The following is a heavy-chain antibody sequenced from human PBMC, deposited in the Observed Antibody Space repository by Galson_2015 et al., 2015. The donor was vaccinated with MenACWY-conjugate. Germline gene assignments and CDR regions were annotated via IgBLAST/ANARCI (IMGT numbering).Heavy chain of an antibody. D-gene: IGHD3-22*01. J-gene: IGHJ4*02. CDR2: IYSGGST. CDR1: GFTVSGNY. Sequence: SLRLSCAASGFTVSGNYMSWVRQAPGKGLEWVSVIYSGGSTYYADSVKGRFTISRDNSKNTLYLQMNSLRAEDTAVYYCARENYYDSSGYYRYFDYWGQGTPVTVSS. CDR3: ARENYYDSSGYYRYFDY. V-gene: IGHV3-66*01.